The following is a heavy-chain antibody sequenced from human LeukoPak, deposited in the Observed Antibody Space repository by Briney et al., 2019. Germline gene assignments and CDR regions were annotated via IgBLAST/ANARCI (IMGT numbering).Heavy chain of an antibody. Sequence: GGSLRLSCAASGFTFSTYSMNWVRQAPGKGLEWVSYITSGRSTIYYADSVKGRFTISRDNAKNSLYLQMNSLRDEDTAVYYCARSLVNRWYFDLWGRGTLVPVSS. D-gene: IGHD2/OR15-2a*01. CDR3: ARSLVNRWYFDL. CDR2: ITSGRSTI. CDR1: GFTFSTYS. V-gene: IGHV3-48*02. J-gene: IGHJ2*01.